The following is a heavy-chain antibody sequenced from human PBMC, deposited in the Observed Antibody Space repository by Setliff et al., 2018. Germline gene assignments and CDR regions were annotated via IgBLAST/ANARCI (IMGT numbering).Heavy chain of an antibody. V-gene: IGHV1-2*02. Sequence: GASVKVSCKTSAYSFTDYYIQWVRQAPGQGLEWMGWINPNSGGTKYSPKFQGRVAMTRDTSVTTALLELSGLTYDDTAVYYCARLFQGYDYYKKFDSWGQGTLVTVSS. J-gene: IGHJ4*02. CDR2: INPNSGGT. D-gene: IGHD3-10*01. CDR1: AYSFTDYY. CDR3: ARLFQGYDYYKKFDS.